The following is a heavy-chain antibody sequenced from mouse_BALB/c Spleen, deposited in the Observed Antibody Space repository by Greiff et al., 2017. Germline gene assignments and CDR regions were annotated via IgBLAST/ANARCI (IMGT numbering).Heavy chain of an antibody. CDR1: GYTFTSYW. CDR2: IFPGTGTT. Sequence: QVQLQQSGAELVKPGASVKLSCKTSGYTFTSYWIQWVKQRPGQGLGWIGEIFPGTGTTYYNEKFKGKATLTIDTSSSTAYMQLSSLTSEDSAVYFCAMGGAMDYWGQGTSVTVSS. D-gene: IGHD4-1*01. V-gene: IGHV1S132*01. J-gene: IGHJ4*01. CDR3: AMGGAMDY.